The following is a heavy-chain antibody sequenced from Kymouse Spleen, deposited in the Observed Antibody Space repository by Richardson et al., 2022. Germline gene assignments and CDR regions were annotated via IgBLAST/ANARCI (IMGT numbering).Heavy chain of an antibody. CDR2: ISGSGGST. CDR1: GFTFSSYA. V-gene: IGHV3-23*04. J-gene: IGHJ5*02. CDR3: AKEDVLRYFDWLLDNWFDP. Sequence: EVQLVESGGGLVQPGGSLRLSCAASGFTFSSYAMSWVRQAPGKGLEWVSAISGSGGSTYYADSVKGRFTISRDNSKNTLYLQMNSLRAEDTAVYYCAKEDVLRYFDWLLDNWFDPWGQGTLVTVSS. D-gene: IGHD3-9*01.